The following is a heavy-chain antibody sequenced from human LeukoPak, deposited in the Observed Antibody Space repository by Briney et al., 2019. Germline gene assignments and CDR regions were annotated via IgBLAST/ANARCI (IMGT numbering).Heavy chain of an antibody. J-gene: IGHJ3*02. V-gene: IGHV4-34*01. CDR2: INHSGST. D-gene: IGHD4-17*01. CDR3: ARGGGTVTNFRDAFDI. Sequence: SETLSLTCAVYGGSFSGYYWSWIRQPPGKGLEWIGEINHSGSTNYNPSLKSRVTISVDTSKNQFSLKLSSVTAADTAVYYCARGGGTVTNFRDAFDIWGQGTMATVSS. CDR1: GGSFSGYY.